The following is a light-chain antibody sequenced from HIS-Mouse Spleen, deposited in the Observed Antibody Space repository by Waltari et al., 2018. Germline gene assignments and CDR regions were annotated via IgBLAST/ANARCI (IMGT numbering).Light chain of an antibody. J-gene: IGLJ2*01. CDR3: QVWDSSSDHVV. CDR1: KIGSKS. Sequence: SYVLTQPPSVSVAPGKTARITCGGNKIGSKSVPWYQQKPGQAHVLVVYDDSDRPSGVPERFSGSNSGNTATLTISRVEAGDEADYYCQVWDSSSDHVVFGGGTKLTVL. CDR2: DDS. V-gene: IGLV3-21*03.